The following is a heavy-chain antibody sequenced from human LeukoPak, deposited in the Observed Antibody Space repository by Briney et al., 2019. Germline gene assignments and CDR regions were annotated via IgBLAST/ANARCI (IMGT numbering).Heavy chain of an antibody. CDR1: GFTFSTYW. J-gene: IGHJ4*01. V-gene: IGHV3-74*01. CDR3: ARDAGSSIDH. D-gene: IGHD6-6*01. CDR2: INGDESEI. Sequence: PGGSLRLSCAASGFTFSTYWMHWVRQTPGKGLVSVSEINGDESEIRYADFAKGRFTISRDNAKNTLYLQMNSLRAEDTAVYFSARDAGSSIDHWGHGTLVTVSP.